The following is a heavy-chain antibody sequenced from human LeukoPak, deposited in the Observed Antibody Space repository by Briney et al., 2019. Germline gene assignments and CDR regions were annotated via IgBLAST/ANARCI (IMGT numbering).Heavy chain of an antibody. CDR3: TRMTARHDY. V-gene: IGHV4-34*12. CDR1: GVSFNDYY. J-gene: IGHJ4*02. CDR2: IIHSGYT. D-gene: IGHD2-21*02. Sequence: SETLSLTCAVSGVSFNDYYWSWLRQTPGKGLEWIGEIIHSGYTNDSPSLKSRVTLSIDTSRKQFSLNLRSVTVADTGIYYCTRMTARHDYWGQGTLVTVSS.